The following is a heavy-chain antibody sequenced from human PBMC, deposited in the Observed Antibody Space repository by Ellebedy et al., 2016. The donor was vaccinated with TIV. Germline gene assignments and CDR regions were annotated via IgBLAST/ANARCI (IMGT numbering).Heavy chain of an antibody. CDR2: IKQDGSKK. J-gene: IGHJ4*02. Sequence: GESLKISCAASGFTFSSYWMNWVRQAPGKGLEWVANIKQDGSKKYYVDSVKGRFTISRDNAKNTLYLQMNSLRAEDTAVYYCARAYGGYNPLEYWGQGTLVTVSS. D-gene: IGHD5-12*01. CDR1: GFTFSSYW. V-gene: IGHV3-7*01. CDR3: ARAYGGYNPLEY.